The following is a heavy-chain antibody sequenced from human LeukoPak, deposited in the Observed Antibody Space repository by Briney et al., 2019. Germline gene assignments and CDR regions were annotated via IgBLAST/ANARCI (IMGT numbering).Heavy chain of an antibody. D-gene: IGHD3-10*01. CDR2: IIPIFGTA. CDR3: AGDYYGSGSYYNFGFYAFDI. CDR1: GGTFSSYA. J-gene: IGHJ3*02. Sequence: SVKVSCKASGGTFSSYAISWVRQAPGQGLEWMGGIIPIFGTANYAQKFQGRVTTTADESTSTAYMELSSLRSEDTAVYYCAGDYYGSGSYYNFGFYAFDIWGQGTMVTVSS. V-gene: IGHV1-69*01.